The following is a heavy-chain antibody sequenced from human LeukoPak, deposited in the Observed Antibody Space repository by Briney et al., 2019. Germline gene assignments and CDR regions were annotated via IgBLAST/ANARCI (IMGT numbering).Heavy chain of an antibody. CDR1: GLTFSSYS. D-gene: IGHD2-15*01. J-gene: IGHJ5*02. CDR3: ARDAPAGYCSGGSCYSWFDP. V-gene: IGHV3-21*01. CDR2: ISSSSSYI. Sequence: PGGSLRLSCAASGLTFSSYSMNWVRQAPGKGLEWVSSISSSSSYIYYADSVKGRFTVSRDNAKNSLYLQMNSLRAEDTAVYYCARDAPAGYCSGGSCYSWFDPWGQGTLVTVSS.